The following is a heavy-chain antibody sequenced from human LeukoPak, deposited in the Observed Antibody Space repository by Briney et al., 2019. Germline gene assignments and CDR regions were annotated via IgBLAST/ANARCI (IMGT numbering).Heavy chain of an antibody. V-gene: IGHV4-38-2*02. D-gene: IGHD3/OR15-3a*01. CDR2: IYHSGST. Sequence: SETLSLTCTVSGYSISSGYYWGWIRQPPGKGLEWIGSIYHSGSTYYNQSLKSRVTISVDTSKNQFSLKLSSVTAADTAVYYCARVGLRDNWFDPWVQGTLVTVSS. J-gene: IGHJ5*02. CDR3: ARVGLRDNWFDP. CDR1: GYSISSGYY.